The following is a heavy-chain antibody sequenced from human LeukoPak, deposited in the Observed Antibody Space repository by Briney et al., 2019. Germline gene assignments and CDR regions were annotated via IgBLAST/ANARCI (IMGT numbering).Heavy chain of an antibody. CDR3: AAPMVRGVIADAFDI. Sequence: AGGSLRLSCAASGFTFSNYWMHWVRQAPGKGLVWVSRINSDGSSTTYADSVKGRFTISRDNAKNTLYLQVNSLRAEYTAVYYSAAPMVRGVIADAFDIWGQGTMVTVSS. J-gene: IGHJ3*02. V-gene: IGHV3-74*01. D-gene: IGHD3-10*01. CDR2: INSDGSST. CDR1: GFTFSNYW.